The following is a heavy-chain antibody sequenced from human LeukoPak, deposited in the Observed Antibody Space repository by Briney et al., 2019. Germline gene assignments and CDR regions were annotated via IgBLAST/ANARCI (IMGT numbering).Heavy chain of an antibody. D-gene: IGHD2-2*02. Sequence: SETLSLTCTVSGGSISSSSYYWGWIRQPPGKGLEWIGSIYYSGSTYYNPSLKSRVTISVDTSKNQFSLKLSSVTAADTAVYYFARPNVHTDAFDIWGQGTMVTVSS. CDR1: GGSISSSSYY. J-gene: IGHJ3*02. CDR2: IYYSGST. V-gene: IGHV4-39*01. CDR3: ARPNVHTDAFDI.